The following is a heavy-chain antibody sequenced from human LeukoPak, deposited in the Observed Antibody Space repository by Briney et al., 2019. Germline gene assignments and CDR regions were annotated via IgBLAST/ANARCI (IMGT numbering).Heavy chain of an antibody. J-gene: IGHJ6*02. CDR3: ATDDNGVAGDV. Sequence: GGSLRLSCAASGFSFSDSWMSWVRQAPGKGPEWVANIKKDGSEEHYLDSVKGRFTVSRDNDRNSLFLQMNGLRVEDTAVYYCATDDNGVAGDVWGQGTTVSVSS. D-gene: IGHD1-14*01. CDR2: IKKDGSEE. V-gene: IGHV3-7*04. CDR1: GFSFSDSW.